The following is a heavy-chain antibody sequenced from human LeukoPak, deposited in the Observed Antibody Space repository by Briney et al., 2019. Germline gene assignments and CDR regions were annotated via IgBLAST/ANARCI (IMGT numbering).Heavy chain of an antibody. CDR1: GFTVSSNY. Sequence: QPGGSLRLSCAASGFTVSSNYMTWVRQAPGKGLEWVSVIYPGGSTFYADSVKGRFTISRDNSKNTLYLQTNSLRVEDTAVYFCATSSSSSGFAYWGQGTLVTVSS. CDR2: IYPGGST. D-gene: IGHD6-6*01. J-gene: IGHJ4*02. V-gene: IGHV3-53*01. CDR3: ATSSSSSGFAY.